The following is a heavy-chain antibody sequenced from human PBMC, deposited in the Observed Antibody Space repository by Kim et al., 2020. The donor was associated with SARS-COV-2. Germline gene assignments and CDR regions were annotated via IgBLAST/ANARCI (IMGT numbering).Heavy chain of an antibody. CDR2: LQYSGNT. CDR3: ARHFWGWFEDS. CDR1: GDSVTSTHYH. D-gene: IGHD3-10*01. V-gene: IGHV4-39*01. J-gene: IGHJ4*02. Sequence: PSETLSLTCSVSGDSVTSTHYHWGWIRQPPGKGLQWIASLQYSGNTYYNPSLQSRVTISIDTSKNHFSLKLRSVTAADTAIYYCARHFWGWFEDSWGQGTLVTVSS.